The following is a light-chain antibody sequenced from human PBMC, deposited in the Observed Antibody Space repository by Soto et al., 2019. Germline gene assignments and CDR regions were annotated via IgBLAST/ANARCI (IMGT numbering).Light chain of an antibody. V-gene: IGKV1-33*01. Sequence: DIQMTQSPSSLSASVGDRVTITCQASQDITNSLNWYQQKPGKAPKLLIYDASNLETGVPSRFXGSGSGTDFTFTITSLQPEDIATYYCQQYDNLLPYTFGQGTKLEIK. CDR3: QQYDNLLPYT. J-gene: IGKJ2*01. CDR2: DAS. CDR1: QDITNS.